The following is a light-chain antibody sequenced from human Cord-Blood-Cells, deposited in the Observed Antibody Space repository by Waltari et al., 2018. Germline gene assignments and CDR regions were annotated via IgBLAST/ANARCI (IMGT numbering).Light chain of an antibody. CDR1: QSVSSSY. V-gene: IGKV3-20*01. Sequence: EIVLTQSPGTLSLSPGESATLSCRASQSVSSSYLDWYQQKPGQAPRLLISGASSRATGIPDRFSGRGSGTDFTLTISRLEPEDFAVYYCQQYGSSPQTFGQGTKVEIK. CDR2: GAS. CDR3: QQYGSSPQT. J-gene: IGKJ1*01.